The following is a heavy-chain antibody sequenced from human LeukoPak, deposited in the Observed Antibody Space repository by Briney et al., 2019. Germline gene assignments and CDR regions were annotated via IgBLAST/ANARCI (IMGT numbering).Heavy chain of an antibody. CDR1: GFTFSSYW. Sequence: GGSLRLSCAASGFTFSSYWMHWVRQVPGKGLLWVARINTDGSATNYADSVKGRFTISRDNAKNTLYLQMNSLRAEDAAVYYCAREPFEVSSYWDQGTLVTVSS. D-gene: IGHD3-3*01. J-gene: IGHJ4*02. V-gene: IGHV3-74*01. CDR2: INTDGSAT. CDR3: AREPFEVSSY.